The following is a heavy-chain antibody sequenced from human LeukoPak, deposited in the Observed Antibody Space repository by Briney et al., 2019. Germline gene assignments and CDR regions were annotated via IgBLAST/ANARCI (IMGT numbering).Heavy chain of an antibody. J-gene: IGHJ3*01. CDR1: GYSFTTYW. CDR2: VFPDDSHV. D-gene: IGHD3-10*01. Sequence: GESLKISCKGSGYSFTTYWIAWVRQMPGKGLEWMGIVFPDDSHVRYSPSFQGQVTISADKSISTAYLQWSSLKASDTAMYYCVRPSGVVREPIISVQAFDVWAKGQGSPSLQ. V-gene: IGHV5-51*01. CDR3: VRPSGVVREPIISVQAFDV.